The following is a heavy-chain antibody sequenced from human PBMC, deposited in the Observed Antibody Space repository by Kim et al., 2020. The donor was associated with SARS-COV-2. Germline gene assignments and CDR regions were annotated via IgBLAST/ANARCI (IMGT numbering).Heavy chain of an antibody. D-gene: IGHD3-9*01. V-gene: IGHV3-33*05. CDR3: ARDARYFDWDGMDV. Sequence: GGSLRLSCAASGFTFSSYGMYWVRQAPGKGLEWVAVISYDGSNKYYADSVKGRFTISRDNSKNTLYLQMNSLRAEDTAVYYCARDARYFDWDGMDVWGQGTTVTVSS. CDR1: GFTFSSYG. J-gene: IGHJ6*02. CDR2: ISYDGSNK.